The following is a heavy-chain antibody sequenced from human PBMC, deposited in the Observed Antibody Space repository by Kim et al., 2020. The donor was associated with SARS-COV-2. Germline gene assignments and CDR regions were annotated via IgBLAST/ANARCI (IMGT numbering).Heavy chain of an antibody. CDR1: GFIVTNHY. V-gene: IGHV3-53*01. CDR2: IHIDGTT. J-gene: IGHJ5*02. CDR3: RGGPWGDTPS. Sequence: GGSLRLSCAASGFIVTNHYLTWVRQAPGKGLEWLSMIHIDGTTYYADSVRGRFTISRDTSENTLYLQMNNLRAEDTAIYFCRGGPWGDTPSWGQGTRVTISS. D-gene: IGHD3-16*01.